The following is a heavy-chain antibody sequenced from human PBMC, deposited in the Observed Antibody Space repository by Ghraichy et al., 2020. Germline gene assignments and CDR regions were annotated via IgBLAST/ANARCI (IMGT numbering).Heavy chain of an antibody. Sequence: SGPTLVKPTQTLTLTCTFSGFSLSARGVGVGWIRQPPGEALEWLALIYWDDDKRYSPSLKSRLTITKVTSNNQVVLTMTNMDPVDTATYYCARIAEAGCFDYWGQGTLVTVSS. V-gene: IGHV2-5*02. CDR2: IYWDDDK. CDR1: GFSLSARGVG. D-gene: IGHD6-13*01. J-gene: IGHJ4*02. CDR3: ARIAEAGCFDY.